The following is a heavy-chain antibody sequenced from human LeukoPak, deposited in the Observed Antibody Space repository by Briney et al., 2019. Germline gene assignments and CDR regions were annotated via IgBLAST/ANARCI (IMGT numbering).Heavy chain of an antibody. V-gene: IGHV3-21*01. CDR1: GFTFSSYS. Sequence: PGGSLRLSCAASGFTFSSYSMNWVRQAPGKGLEWVSSISSSSSYIYYADSVKGRFTISRDNAKNSLYLQMNSLRAEDTAVYYCARAQATMMGAFDIWGQGTMVTVSS. CDR3: ARAQATMMGAFDI. J-gene: IGHJ3*02. D-gene: IGHD3-22*01. CDR2: ISSSSSYI.